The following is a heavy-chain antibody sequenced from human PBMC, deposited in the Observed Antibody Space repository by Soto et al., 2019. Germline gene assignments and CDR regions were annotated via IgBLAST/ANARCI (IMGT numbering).Heavy chain of an antibody. CDR3: ARGGGPEIAATSGDY. V-gene: IGHV3-74*01. CDR2: ISPDGSST. CDR1: GFTFSSYW. D-gene: IGHD5-12*01. J-gene: IGHJ4*02. Sequence: EVQLVESGGGLVQPGGSLRLSCAASGFTFSSYWMHWVRQGPGKGLVWVSRISPDGSSTSYADSVKGRFTLSRDNAKNTVYLQMNSLRAEDTAVYFCARGGGPEIAATSGDYWGQGTLVTVSS.